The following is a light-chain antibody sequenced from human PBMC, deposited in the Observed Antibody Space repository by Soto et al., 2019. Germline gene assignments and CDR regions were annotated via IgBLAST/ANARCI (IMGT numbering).Light chain of an antibody. CDR3: QHLNNYPPFT. CDR1: QDIKTY. V-gene: IGKV1-9*01. Sequence: IQLTQSPSSLSASVGDRVSITCRASQDIKTYLAWYQQKRGKAPKLLISGTFTLQSGVPSRFNGSGSGTDFTLTISRLQPEDFAAYYCQHLNNYPPFTFGPGTKVEIE. CDR2: GTF. J-gene: IGKJ3*01.